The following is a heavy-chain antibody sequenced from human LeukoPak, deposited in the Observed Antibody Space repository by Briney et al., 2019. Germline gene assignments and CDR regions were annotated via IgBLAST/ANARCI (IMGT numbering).Heavy chain of an antibody. Sequence: PSETLSLICTVSGSSISSSSYYWGWIRQPPGKGLEWIGSIYYSGSTYYNPSLKSRVTISVDTSKNQFSLKLSSVTAADTAVYYCARTYYYYYMDVWGKGTTVTVSS. V-gene: IGHV4-39*07. CDR2: IYYSGST. J-gene: IGHJ6*03. CDR1: GSSISSSSYY. CDR3: ARTYYYYYMDV.